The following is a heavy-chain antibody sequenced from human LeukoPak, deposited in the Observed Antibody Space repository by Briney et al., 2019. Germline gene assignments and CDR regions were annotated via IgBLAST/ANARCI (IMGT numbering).Heavy chain of an antibody. CDR1: GFTFSNYA. J-gene: IGHJ4*02. D-gene: IGHD2-8*02. CDR3: TEDDTYSTGSGKFDY. CDR2: ISGSGGNA. Sequence: GGSLRLSCAASGFTFSNYAMSWVRQAPGKGLEWVSLISGSGGNAYYADSVKGRFTISRDNSKNTLYLQMSSLRAEDTAIYYFTEDDTYSTGSGKFDYWGQGILVTVSS. V-gene: IGHV3-23*01.